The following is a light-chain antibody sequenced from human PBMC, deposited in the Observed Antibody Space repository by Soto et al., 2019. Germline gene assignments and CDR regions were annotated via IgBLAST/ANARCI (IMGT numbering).Light chain of an antibody. CDR1: SSNIGAGYD. V-gene: IGLV1-40*01. CDR2: VNN. J-gene: IGLJ2*01. Sequence: QSALTQPPSVSGAPGQRVTISCTGSSSNIGAGYDVNWYQQLPGTAPKVLISVNNNRPSGVPDRFSGSKSGTSASLAITGLQAEDEADYYCQSYDSSLSGYVVFGGGTKLTVL. CDR3: QSYDSSLSGYVV.